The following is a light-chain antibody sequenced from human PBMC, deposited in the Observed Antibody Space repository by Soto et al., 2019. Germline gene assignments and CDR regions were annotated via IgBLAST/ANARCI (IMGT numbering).Light chain of an antibody. CDR2: GAS. J-gene: IGKJ1*01. CDR1: QSVSNSY. Sequence: IVLTQSPGTLSLSPGERATLHCRASQSVSNSYVAWYQQKLGQAPRLLIHGASSRATGISDRFSGSGSGTDFTLTISRLEPEDFAVYYCEQYGSSPWTFGHGTKVDIK. V-gene: IGKV3-20*01. CDR3: EQYGSSPWT.